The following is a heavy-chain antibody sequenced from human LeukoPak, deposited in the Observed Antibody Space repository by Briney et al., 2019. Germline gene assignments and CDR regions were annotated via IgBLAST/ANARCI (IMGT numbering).Heavy chain of an antibody. D-gene: IGHD6-19*01. CDR2: IYYSGST. CDR1: GGSISSNY. V-gene: IGHV4-59*01. CDR3: ARDPGNGYTTAWYFDY. J-gene: IGHJ4*02. Sequence: PSETLSLTCTVSGGSISSNYWSWIRQPPGKGLEWIGYIYYSGSTNYNPSLKSRVTISVDTSKSQFSLKLSSVTAADTAVYYCARDPGNGYTTAWYFDYWGQGTLVTVSS.